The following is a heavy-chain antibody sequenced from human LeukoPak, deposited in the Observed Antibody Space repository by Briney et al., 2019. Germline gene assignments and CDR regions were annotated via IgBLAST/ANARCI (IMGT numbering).Heavy chain of an antibody. V-gene: IGHV3-53*04. Sequence: GGSLRLSCAASGFTFSSYSMSWVRQAPGKGLEWVSVIYSGGSTYYADSVKGRFTISRHNSKNTLYLQMNSLRAEDTAVYYCARSVGYGYQYYFDYWGQGTLVTVSS. CDR2: IYSGGST. CDR3: ARSVGYGYQYYFDY. J-gene: IGHJ4*02. CDR1: GFTFSSYS. D-gene: IGHD5-18*01.